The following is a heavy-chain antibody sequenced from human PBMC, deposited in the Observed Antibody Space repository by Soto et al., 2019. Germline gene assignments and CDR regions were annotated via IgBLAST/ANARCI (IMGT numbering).Heavy chain of an antibody. CDR1: GYTFTSYG. J-gene: IGHJ4*02. CDR2: ISAYNGNI. Sequence: QVQLVQSGAEVKKPGASVKVSCKASGYTFTSYGISWVRQAPGQGLEWMGWISAYNGNIKYAQKLQGRXTXTXXTSTSTAYMELRSLRSDDTAGYYCARDLAVGLVDYWGQGTLVTVSS. D-gene: IGHD6-19*01. V-gene: IGHV1-18*01. CDR3: ARDLAVGLVDY.